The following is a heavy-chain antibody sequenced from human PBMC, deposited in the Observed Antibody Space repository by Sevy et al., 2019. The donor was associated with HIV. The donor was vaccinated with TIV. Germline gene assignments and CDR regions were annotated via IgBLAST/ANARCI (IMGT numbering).Heavy chain of an antibody. D-gene: IGHD6-13*01. CDR1: GFTFSDHY. V-gene: IGHV3-72*01. CDR3: ATHAGIAAAGRVFDY. Sequence: GGSLRLSCAASGFTFSDHYMEWVRQAPGKGLEWVGRIRNKADSYTIGYAASVKGRFTISRDDSKNSLYLLMNSLKTEDTAVYYCATHAGIAAAGRVFDYWGQGTLVTVSS. CDR2: IRNKADSYTI. J-gene: IGHJ4*02.